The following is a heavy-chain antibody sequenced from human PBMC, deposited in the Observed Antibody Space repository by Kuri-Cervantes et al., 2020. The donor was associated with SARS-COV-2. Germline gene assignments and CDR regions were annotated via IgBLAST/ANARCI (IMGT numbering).Heavy chain of an antibody. Sequence: GGSLRLSCAASGFTFSSYGMHWVRQAPGKGLEWVAVISYDGSNKYYADSVKGRFTISRDNSKNTLYLQMNSLRAEDTAVYYCAKEYSYGLLTLDCWGQGTLVTVSS. CDR3: AKEYSYGLLTLDC. V-gene: IGHV3-30*18. J-gene: IGHJ4*02. CDR2: ISYDGSNK. D-gene: IGHD5-18*01. CDR1: GFTFSSYG.